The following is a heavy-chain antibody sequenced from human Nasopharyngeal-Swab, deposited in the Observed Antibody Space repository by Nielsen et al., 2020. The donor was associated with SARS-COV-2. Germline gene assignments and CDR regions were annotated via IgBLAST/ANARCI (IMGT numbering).Heavy chain of an antibody. CDR1: GFTFDDYA. Sequence: SLKISCAASGFTFDDYAMHWVRQAPGKGLEWVSGISWNSGSIGYADSVKGRFTISRDNAKNSLYLQMNSLRAEDTAVYYCARVRSIAAWIDYWGQGTLVTVSS. V-gene: IGHV3-9*01. J-gene: IGHJ4*02. D-gene: IGHD6-6*01. CDR3: ARVRSIAAWIDY. CDR2: ISWNSGSI.